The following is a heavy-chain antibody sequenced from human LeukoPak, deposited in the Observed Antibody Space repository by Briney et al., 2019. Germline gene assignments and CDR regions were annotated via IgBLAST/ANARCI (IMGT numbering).Heavy chain of an antibody. J-gene: IGHJ3*02. V-gene: IGHV4-59*08. CDR3: ARRQSITMIVVVITAFDI. CDR1: GGSISSYY. D-gene: IGHD3-22*01. Sequence: SETLSLTCTVSGGSISSYYWSWIRQPPGKGLEWIGSIYHSGSTYYNPSLKSRVTISVDTSKNQFSLKLSSVTAADTAVYYCARRQSITMIVVVITAFDIWGQGTMVTVSS. CDR2: IYHSGST.